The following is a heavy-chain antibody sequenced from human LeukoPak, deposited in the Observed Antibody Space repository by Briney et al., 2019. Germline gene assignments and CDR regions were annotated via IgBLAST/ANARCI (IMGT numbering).Heavy chain of an antibody. D-gene: IGHD3-22*01. V-gene: IGHV4-31*03. CDR2: ISYSGTS. J-gene: IGHJ6*03. CDR1: GGSISTGGYY. Sequence: SETLSLTCTVSGGSISTGGYYWSWIRQHPGKGLEWIGYISYSGTSYYNPSLESRVTLSVDTSNNQFSLRLSSVTAADTALYYCARHYDLYYYTDVWGKGTTVTVSS. CDR3: ARHYDLYYYTDV.